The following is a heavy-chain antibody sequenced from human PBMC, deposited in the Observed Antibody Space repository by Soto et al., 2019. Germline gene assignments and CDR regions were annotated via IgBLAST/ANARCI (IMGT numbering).Heavy chain of an antibody. J-gene: IGHJ4*02. CDR1: GFTFSSYA. Sequence: GGSLRLSCAASGFTFSSYAMSWVRQAPGKGLEWVSAISGSGGSTYYADSVKGRFTISRDSSKNTLYLQMNSLRAEDTAVYYCAKGLDYGDYAPFDYWGQGTLVTVSS. D-gene: IGHD4-17*01. V-gene: IGHV3-23*01. CDR3: AKGLDYGDYAPFDY. CDR2: ISGSGGST.